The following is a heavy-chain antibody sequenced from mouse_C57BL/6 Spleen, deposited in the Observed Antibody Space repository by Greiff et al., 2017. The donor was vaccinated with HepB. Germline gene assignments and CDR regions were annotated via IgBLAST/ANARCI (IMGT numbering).Heavy chain of an antibody. CDR1: GYTFTDYY. J-gene: IGHJ2*01. CDR3: ARRGAWDYFDY. CDR2: IYPGSGNT. V-gene: IGHV1-76*01. Sequence: QVQLQQSGAELVRPGASVKLSCKASGYTFTDYYINWVKQRPGQGLEWIARIYPGSGNTYYNEKFKGKATLTAEKSSSTAYMQLSSLTSEDSAVYFCARRGAWDYFDYWGQGTTLTVSS.